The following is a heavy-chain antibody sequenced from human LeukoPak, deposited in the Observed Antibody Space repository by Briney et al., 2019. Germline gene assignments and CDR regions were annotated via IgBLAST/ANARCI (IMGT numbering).Heavy chain of an antibody. Sequence: SETLSLTCSVSPVSIRRHLWIWIRQSPGKGLEYIGRFSYSGNTDYNPSLKGRVSISAATSKNQFFLRLVSVTAADAAIYYDGRDREGDEGWHYWGQGTRVPVS. CDR1: PVSIRRHL. J-gene: IGHJ4*02. CDR2: FSYSGNT. CDR3: GRDREGDEGWHY. D-gene: IGHD1-26*01. V-gene: IGHV4-59*11.